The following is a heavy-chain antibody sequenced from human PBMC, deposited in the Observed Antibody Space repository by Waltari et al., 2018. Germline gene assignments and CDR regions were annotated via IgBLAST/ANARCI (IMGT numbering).Heavy chain of an antibody. Sequence: QLQLQESGSGLVKPSQTLSLTCAVSGGSISSGGYPWSWIRQPPGKGLEWIGYIYHSGSTYYNPSLKSRVTISVDRSKNQFSLKLSSVTAADTAVYYCARVAPEDFDAFDIWGQGTMVTVSS. CDR3: ARVAPEDFDAFDI. V-gene: IGHV4-30-2*01. CDR2: IYHSGST. J-gene: IGHJ3*02. CDR1: GGSISSGGYP.